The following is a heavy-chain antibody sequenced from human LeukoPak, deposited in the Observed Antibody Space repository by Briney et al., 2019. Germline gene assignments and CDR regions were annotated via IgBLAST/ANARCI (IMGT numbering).Heavy chain of an antibody. CDR2: IFYSGNT. CDR3: ARLIYDYAVEV. D-gene: IGHD4-17*01. J-gene: IGHJ4*02. V-gene: IGHV4-39*07. Sequence: SETLSLTCTVSGGSISSSSSYYWGWIRQPPGKGLEWIGNIFYSGNTYYDPSLKSRLTISVDTSKNQFSLKVRSVTAADTAVYYCARLIYDYAVEVWGQGTLVTVSS. CDR1: GGSISSSSSYY.